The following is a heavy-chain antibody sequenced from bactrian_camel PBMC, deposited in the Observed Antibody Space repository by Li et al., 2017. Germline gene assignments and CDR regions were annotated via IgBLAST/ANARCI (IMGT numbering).Heavy chain of an antibody. CDR3: ATIMSWVFYEYNN. D-gene: IGHD5*01. CDR1: GFTFSSYW. J-gene: IGHJ4*01. V-gene: IGHV3S25*01. Sequence: QLVESGGGLVQPGGSPRLSCAASGFTFSSYWMYWVRQAPGKGLEWVSSISSGSAVTYYADSVKGQFTISRDNAKNTVYLQMSSLKTEDTAAYYCATIMSWVFYEYNNWGQGTQVTVS. CDR2: ISSGSAVT.